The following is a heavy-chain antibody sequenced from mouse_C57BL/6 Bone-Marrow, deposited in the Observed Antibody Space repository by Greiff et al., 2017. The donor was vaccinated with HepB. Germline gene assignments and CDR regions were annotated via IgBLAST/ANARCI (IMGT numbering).Heavy chain of an antibody. CDR3: VRHDTTVPFAY. J-gene: IGHJ3*01. Sequence: EVQVVESGGGLVQPKGSLKLSCAASGFSFNTYAMNWVRQAPGKGLEWVARIRSKSNNYATYYADSVKDRFTISRDDSESMLYLQMNNLKTEDTAMYYCVRHDTTVPFAYGGQGTLVTVSA. D-gene: IGHD1-1*01. V-gene: IGHV10-1*01. CDR2: IRSKSNNYAT. CDR1: GFSFNTYA.